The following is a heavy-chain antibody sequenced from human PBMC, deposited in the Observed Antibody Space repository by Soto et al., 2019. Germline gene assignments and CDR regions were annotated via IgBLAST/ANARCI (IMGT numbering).Heavy chain of an antibody. CDR2: FDPEDGET. CDR1: GYTLTELS. D-gene: IGHD6-6*01. J-gene: IGHJ6*02. Sequence: GASVKVSCKVSGYTLTELSMHWVRQAPGKGLEWMGGFDPEDGETIYAQKFQGRVTMTEDTSTDTAYMELSSLRSEDTAVYYCARALGSSDDYYYYYGMDVWGQGTTVTVSS. CDR3: ARALGSSDDYYYYYGMDV. V-gene: IGHV1-24*01.